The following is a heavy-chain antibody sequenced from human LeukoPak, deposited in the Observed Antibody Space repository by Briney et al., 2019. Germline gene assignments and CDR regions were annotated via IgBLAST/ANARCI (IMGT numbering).Heavy chain of an antibody. Sequence: SVKVSCKVSGYTLTELSMHWVRQAPGQGLEWMGGIIPIFGTANYAQKFQGRVTITADESTSTAYMELSSLRSEDTAVYYCARVIQLPNEYFQHWGQGTLVTVSS. D-gene: IGHD2-2*01. V-gene: IGHV1-69*13. CDR3: ARVIQLPNEYFQH. CDR2: IIPIFGTA. J-gene: IGHJ1*01. CDR1: GYTLTELS.